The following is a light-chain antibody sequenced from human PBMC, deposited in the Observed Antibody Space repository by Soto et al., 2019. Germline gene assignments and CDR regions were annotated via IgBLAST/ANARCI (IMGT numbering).Light chain of an antibody. J-gene: IGKJ4*01. CDR3: QQTYRTPLT. Sequence: IQLTQSPSSLSASVGDRVTITCRAGQCIGNYLDWYQQKPGKAPRLLIYDASSLHSGVPSRFSGSGSGTDFTLTISSLQPEDFATYSCQQTYRTPLTFGGGTKVDIK. V-gene: IGKV1-39*01. CDR1: QCIGNY. CDR2: DAS.